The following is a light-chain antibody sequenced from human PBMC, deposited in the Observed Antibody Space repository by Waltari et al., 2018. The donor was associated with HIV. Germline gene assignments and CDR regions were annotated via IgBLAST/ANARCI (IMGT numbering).Light chain of an antibody. Sequence: QAVVTQEPSLTVSPGGTVTLTCASSTGAVTSGFYPNWFQQQPGQAPRPPIYSTSKKHSSTPARFSGSRLGGKAALTLSSVQPEDEADYYCLLYYGGAQVFGGGTKLTVL. CDR3: LLYYGGAQV. J-gene: IGLJ3*02. CDR1: TGAVTSGFY. V-gene: IGLV7-43*01. CDR2: STS.